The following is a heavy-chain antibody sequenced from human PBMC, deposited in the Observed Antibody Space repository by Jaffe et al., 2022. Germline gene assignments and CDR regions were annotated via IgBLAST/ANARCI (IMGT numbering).Heavy chain of an antibody. CDR3: AKDYDFWSGYPPLEY. V-gene: IGHV3-30*02. CDR1: GFTFSSYG. D-gene: IGHD3-3*01. J-gene: IGHJ4*02. Sequence: QVQLVESGGGVVQPGGSLRLSCAASGFTFSSYGMHWVRQAPGKGLEWVAFIRYDGSNKYYADSVKGRFTISRDNSKNTLYLQMNSLRAEDTAVYYCAKDYDFWSGYPPLEYWGQGTLVTVSS. CDR2: IRYDGSNK.